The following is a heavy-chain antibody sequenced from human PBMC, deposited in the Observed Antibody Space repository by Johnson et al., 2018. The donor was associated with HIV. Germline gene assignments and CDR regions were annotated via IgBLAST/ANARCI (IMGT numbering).Heavy chain of an antibody. Sequence: EVQLVESGGGVVRPGGSLRLSCAASGFTFDDYGMSWVRQAPGKGLEWVSGINWNGDNTGYADSVKGRFTISRDNAKNSLYLQMNSLRAEDTALYYCARDRELLRADDAFDIWGQGTMVTVSS. CDR2: INWNGDNT. CDR3: ARDRELLRADDAFDI. D-gene: IGHD1-26*01. CDR1: GFTFDDYG. V-gene: IGHV3-20*04. J-gene: IGHJ3*02.